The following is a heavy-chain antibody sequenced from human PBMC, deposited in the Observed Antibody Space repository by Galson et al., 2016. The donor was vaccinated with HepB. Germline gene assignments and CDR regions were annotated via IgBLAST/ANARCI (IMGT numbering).Heavy chain of an antibody. Sequence: SLRLSCAASGFTFSSHAMSWVRQAPGKGLEWVSAISNSGDSTYYADSVKGRFTIARDNSKNTLYLQMHSLRGEDTAVYYCAKGRWDFDAWGQGTLVTVSS. D-gene: IGHD5-24*01. J-gene: IGHJ4*02. CDR2: ISNSGDST. CDR1: GFTFSSHA. V-gene: IGHV3-23*01. CDR3: AKGRWDFDA.